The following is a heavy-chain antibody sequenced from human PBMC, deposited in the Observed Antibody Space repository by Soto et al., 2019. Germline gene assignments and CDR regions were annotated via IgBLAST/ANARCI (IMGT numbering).Heavy chain of an antibody. CDR2: IYRTGST. CDR3: ASRDPGTSVDY. J-gene: IGHJ4*02. Sequence: SETLSLTCAVSGGSFTSNNWWTWVRQPPGQGLEWIGEIYRTGSTNYNPSLKSRVTISLDKSENQFSLKVTSLTAADTAVYYCASRDPGTSVDYWGQGTLVSVS. V-gene: IGHV4-4*02. D-gene: IGHD1-7*01. CDR1: GGSFTSNNW.